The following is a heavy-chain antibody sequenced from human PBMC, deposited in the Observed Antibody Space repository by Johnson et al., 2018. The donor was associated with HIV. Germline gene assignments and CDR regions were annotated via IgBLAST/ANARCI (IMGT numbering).Heavy chain of an antibody. Sequence: VQVVESGGGVVRPGGSLRLSCAASGFTFDNYGMRWVRQAPGKGLEWVSYISSSGSTISYADSVKGRFTISRDNAKNSLYLQMNSLRAEDTAVYYCARDTVYGETAFDIWGQGTMVTVSS. CDR2: ISSSGSTI. J-gene: IGHJ3*02. V-gene: IGHV3-48*04. CDR1: GFTFDNYG. D-gene: IGHD4-17*01. CDR3: ARDTVYGETAFDI.